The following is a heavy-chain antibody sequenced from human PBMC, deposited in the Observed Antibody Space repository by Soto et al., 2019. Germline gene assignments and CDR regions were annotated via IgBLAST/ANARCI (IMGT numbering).Heavy chain of an antibody. V-gene: IGHV3-66*01. CDR1: GFTVSSNY. Sequence: GSLRLSCAASGFTVSSNYMSWVRQAPGKGLEWVSVIYSGGSAYYADSVKGRFTISRDNSKNTVSLQMNSLRAEDTAVYYCAREVPHWGGGLDVWGQGTTVNVSS. CDR3: AREVPHWGGGLDV. D-gene: IGHD7-27*01. CDR2: IYSGGSA. J-gene: IGHJ6*02.